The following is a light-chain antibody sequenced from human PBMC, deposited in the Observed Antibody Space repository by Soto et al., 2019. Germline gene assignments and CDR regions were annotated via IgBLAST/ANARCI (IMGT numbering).Light chain of an antibody. CDR3: LQDYTYPWT. Sequence: IQMTQSPSSLSASVRDRVTITCRASQVIGNDLGWYQQKPGKAPNLLIYAASSLRSGVPSRFSGSGSGTHFTLTINSLQAEDSATYFCLQDYTYPWTFGQGTKVEIK. J-gene: IGKJ1*01. CDR2: AAS. CDR1: QVIGND. V-gene: IGKV1-6*02.